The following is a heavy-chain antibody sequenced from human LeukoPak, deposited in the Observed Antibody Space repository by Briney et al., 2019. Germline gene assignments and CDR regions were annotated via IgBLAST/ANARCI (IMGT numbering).Heavy chain of an antibody. V-gene: IGHV1-2*02. J-gene: IGHJ4*02. CDR3: ASEPKLGY. Sequence: ASVKVSCKSSGYTFTSYYMHWVRQAPGEGLEWMGWIDPDSGGTNYAQKFQGRVTMTRDTSIRTAYMELNNLTSDDTALYYCASEPKLGYWGQGTLVTVSS. CDR2: IDPDSGGT. D-gene: IGHD7-27*01. CDR1: GYTFTSYY.